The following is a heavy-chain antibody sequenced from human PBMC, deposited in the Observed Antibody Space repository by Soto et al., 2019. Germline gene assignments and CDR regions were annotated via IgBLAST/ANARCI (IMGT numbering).Heavy chain of an antibody. V-gene: IGHV3-23*01. D-gene: IGHD1-26*01. CDR3: AKNQRVELVPLATVDWFDP. Sequence: GGSLRLSCAASGFIFENFGMSWVRQAPGKGLEWISSISGSGFKKYYADSVKGRFTISRVNSKSTVYLELNNLSAEDTAVYHCAKNQRVELVPLATVDWFDPWGQGSVVTVS. J-gene: IGHJ5*02. CDR1: GFIFENFG. CDR2: ISGSGFKK.